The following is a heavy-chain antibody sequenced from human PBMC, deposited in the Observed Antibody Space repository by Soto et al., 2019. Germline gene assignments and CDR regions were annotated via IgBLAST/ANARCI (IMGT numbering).Heavy chain of an antibody. CDR3: ARISIRYYDWGDYYGMDV. D-gene: IGHD3-9*01. CDR1: GGSISSSSHY. J-gene: IGHJ6*02. Sequence: SETLSLTCTVSGGSISSSSHYWGWIRQPPGKGLEWIASVYYTGTPYYNPSLKSRVTMSVDTSNNQFSLKLSSVTAADTALYYCARISIRYYDWGDYYGMDVWGQGTTVTVYS. CDR2: VYYTGTP. V-gene: IGHV4-39*01.